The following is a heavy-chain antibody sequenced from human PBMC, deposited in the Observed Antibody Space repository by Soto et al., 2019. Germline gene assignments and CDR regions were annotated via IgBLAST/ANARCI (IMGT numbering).Heavy chain of an antibody. Sequence: GGSLRLSCAASGFTFSSYAMHWVRQAPGKGLEWVAVISYDGSNKYYADSVKGRFTISRDNSKNTLYLQMNSLRAEDTAVYYCARDPXPLGYCSGGSCYGAFDIWGQGTMVTVSS. CDR2: ISYDGSNK. CDR3: ARDPXPLGYCSGGSCYGAFDI. D-gene: IGHD2-15*01. V-gene: IGHV3-30-3*01. CDR1: GFTFSSYA. J-gene: IGHJ3*02.